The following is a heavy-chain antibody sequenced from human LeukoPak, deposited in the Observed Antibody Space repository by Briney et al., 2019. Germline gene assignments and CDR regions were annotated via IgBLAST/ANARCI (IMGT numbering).Heavy chain of an antibody. CDR3: ARGTSVRGVIMESDFDY. V-gene: IGHV1-3*01. J-gene: IGHJ4*02. Sequence: AASVKVSCKASGYTFTSYAMHWVRQAPGQRLEWMGWINAGNGNTKYSQKFQGRVTITRDTSASTAYMELSSLRSEDTAVYYCARGTSVRGVIMESDFDYWGQGTLVTVSS. D-gene: IGHD3-10*01. CDR1: GYTFTSYA. CDR2: INAGNGNT.